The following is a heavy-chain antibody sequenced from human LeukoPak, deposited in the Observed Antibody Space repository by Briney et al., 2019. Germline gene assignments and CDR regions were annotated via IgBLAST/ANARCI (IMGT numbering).Heavy chain of an antibody. CDR3: ARAQGYLDL. J-gene: IGHJ2*01. CDR1: GDSASSNSAS. Sequence: SQTLSLTCAISGDSASSNSASWNWIRQSPSSGLEWLGRTYYRSKWYSEYAVSVKRRITINPDTSKNQFSLQLNSVTPDDTAVYYCARAQGYLDLWGRGTLVTVSS. V-gene: IGHV6-1*01. CDR2: TYYRSKWYS.